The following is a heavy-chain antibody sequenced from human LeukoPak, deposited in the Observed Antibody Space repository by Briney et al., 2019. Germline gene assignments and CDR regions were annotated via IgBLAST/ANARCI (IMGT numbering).Heavy chain of an antibody. Sequence: GGSLRLSCAASGFTFSTYWMHWVRQVPGKGLVWVSRINSDGSITTYADSVKGRFTISRDNAKNTLYLQMNSLRVEDTAVYYCGREYSTGFDPWGQGTLVTVSS. D-gene: IGHD2-15*01. V-gene: IGHV3-74*01. CDR3: GREYSTGFDP. CDR1: GFTFSTYW. CDR2: INSDGSIT. J-gene: IGHJ5*02.